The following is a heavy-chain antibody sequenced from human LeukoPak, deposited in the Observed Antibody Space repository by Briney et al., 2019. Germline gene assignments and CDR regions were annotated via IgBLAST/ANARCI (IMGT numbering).Heavy chain of an antibody. V-gene: IGHV3-23*01. J-gene: IGHJ6*03. CDR2: IGGSGGGT. CDR3: AKDAGATGIDYYYYYMDV. Sequence: PGGSLRLSCAASGSTFSSYWMHWVRQAPGKGLEWVAWIGGSGGGTSYVDSVKGRFTISRDNSNNMVYLQMNSLRAEDTAIYYCAKDAGATGIDYYYYYMDVWGKGTTVTISS. D-gene: IGHD1-26*01. CDR1: GSTFSSYW.